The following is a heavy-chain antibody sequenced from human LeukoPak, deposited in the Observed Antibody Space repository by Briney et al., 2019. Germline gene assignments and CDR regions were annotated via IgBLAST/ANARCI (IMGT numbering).Heavy chain of an antibody. J-gene: IGHJ4*02. CDR1: GFTFDDYA. CDR2: ISWNSGSI. V-gene: IGHV3-9*01. Sequence: GRSLRLSCAASGFTFDDYAMHRVRQAPGKGLEWVSGISWNSGSIGYADSVKGRFTISRDNAKNSLYLQMNSLRAEDTALYYCAKCDNYDILTGHFDYWGQGTLVTVSS. CDR3: AKCDNYDILTGHFDY. D-gene: IGHD3-9*01.